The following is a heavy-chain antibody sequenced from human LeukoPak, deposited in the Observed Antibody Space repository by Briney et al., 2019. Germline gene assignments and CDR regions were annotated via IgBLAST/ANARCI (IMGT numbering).Heavy chain of an antibody. CDR1: GGSISSSSYY. D-gene: IGHD3-10*01. CDR3: ARQGNIVLWFGELGNYFDY. J-gene: IGHJ4*02. V-gene: IGHV4-39*01. CDR2: IYYSGST. Sequence: SETLSLTCTVSGGSISSSSYYWGWIRPPPGKGLEWIGSIYYSGSTYYNPSLKSRVTISVDTSKNQFSLKLSSVTAADTAVYYCARQGNIVLWFGELGNYFDYGGQGTLVTVSS.